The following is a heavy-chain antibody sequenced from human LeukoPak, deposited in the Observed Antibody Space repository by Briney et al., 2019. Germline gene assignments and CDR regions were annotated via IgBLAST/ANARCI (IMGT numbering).Heavy chain of an antibody. CDR1: GGPISSSSYY. J-gene: IGHJ4*02. V-gene: IGHV4-39*01. Sequence: SETLSLTCTVSGGPISSSSYYWGWIRQPPGKGLERIGSIYYSGSTYYNPSLKSRVTISVDTSKNQFSLKLSSVTAADTAVYYCARQLSGSGSYYISDYWGQGTLVTVSS. D-gene: IGHD3-10*01. CDR2: IYYSGST. CDR3: ARQLSGSGSYYISDY.